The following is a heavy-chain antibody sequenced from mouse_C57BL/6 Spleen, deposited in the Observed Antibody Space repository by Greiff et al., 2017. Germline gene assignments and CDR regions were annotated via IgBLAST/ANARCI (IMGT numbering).Heavy chain of an antibody. CDR3: ARRIYYGSSGYFDV. Sequence: VQLQQSGAELVRPGTSVKVSCKASGYAFTNYLIEWVKQRPGQGFEWIGVINPGSGGTNYNEKFKGKATLTADKSSSTAYMQLSSLTSEDSAVYFCARRIYYGSSGYFDVWGTGTTVTVSS. J-gene: IGHJ1*03. V-gene: IGHV1-54*01. D-gene: IGHD1-1*01. CDR1: GYAFTNYL. CDR2: INPGSGGT.